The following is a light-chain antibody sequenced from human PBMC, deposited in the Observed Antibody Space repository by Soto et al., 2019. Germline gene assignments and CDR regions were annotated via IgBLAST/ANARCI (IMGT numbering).Light chain of an antibody. CDR2: DAS. CDR1: QSVGNY. J-gene: IGKJ3*01. Sequence: EIGLTHSIATLSLSPGERATLSYRASQSVGNYVAWYQQKPGQAPGLLIYDASNRATGIPARFSGSGSGTDFTLTSSSLEPEDFAIYYFQQLSTWLFGPGSMVDVK. CDR3: QQLSTWL. V-gene: IGKV3-11*01.